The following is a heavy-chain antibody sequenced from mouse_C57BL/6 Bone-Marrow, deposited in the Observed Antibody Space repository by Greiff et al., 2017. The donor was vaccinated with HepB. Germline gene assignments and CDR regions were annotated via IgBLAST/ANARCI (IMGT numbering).Heavy chain of an antibody. D-gene: IGHD1-1*01. Sequence: VQLQQPGAELVKPGASVKMSCKASGYTFTSYWITWVKQRPGQGLEWIGDIYPGSGSTNYNEKFKSKATLTVDTSSSTAYMQLSSLTSEDAAVYYCARTRDYGSSDWYFDVWGTGTTVTVSS. CDR2: IYPGSGST. V-gene: IGHV1-55*01. CDR1: GYTFTSYW. CDR3: ARTRDYGSSDWYFDV. J-gene: IGHJ1*03.